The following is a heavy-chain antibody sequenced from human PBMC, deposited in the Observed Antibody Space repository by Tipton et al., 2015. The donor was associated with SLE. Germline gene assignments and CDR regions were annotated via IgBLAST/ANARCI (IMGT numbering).Heavy chain of an antibody. J-gene: IGHJ1*01. V-gene: IGHV4-39*07. CDR1: GGSINNSYYY. D-gene: IGHD5-12*01. CDR2: IYYSGST. Sequence: TLSLTCTVSGGSINNSYYYWAWIRQPPGKGLEWIGSIYYSGSTFNNPSLKSRVTISAVTSKNQFSLRQTSVTAADTAVYYCAKSGFGRGSYFHHWGQGTLVSVSS. CDR3: AKSGFGRGSYFHH.